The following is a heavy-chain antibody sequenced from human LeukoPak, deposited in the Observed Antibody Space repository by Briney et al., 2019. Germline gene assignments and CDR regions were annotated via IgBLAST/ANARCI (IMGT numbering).Heavy chain of an antibody. V-gene: IGHV6-1*01. CDR3: ARRLTQYDCFDP. CDR2: TYYRSTWYN. Sequence: SQTLSLTCAISGDSVSSNSVTWNWIRQSPSRGLEWLGRTYYRSTWYNDYAVSVRGRITVNPDTSKNQFSLHLNPVTPEDTAVYYCARRLTQYDCFDPWGQGILVTVSS. D-gene: IGHD2-2*01. CDR1: GDSVSSNSVT. J-gene: IGHJ5*02.